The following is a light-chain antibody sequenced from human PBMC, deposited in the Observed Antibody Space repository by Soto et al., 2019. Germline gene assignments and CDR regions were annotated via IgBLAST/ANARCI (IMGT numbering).Light chain of an antibody. J-gene: IGKJ1*01. CDR1: QSVGNT. V-gene: IGKV3-15*01. CDR2: GAS. Sequence: ERVLTQSPATLSVSPGERATLSCRASQSVGNTLAWYQQQPGQTPRLLIYGASTTATGIPARFSGSGSGTEFTLTIDSLQSEDFAVYYCLHYKDWPRWTFGQGTKVDI. CDR3: LHYKDWPRWT.